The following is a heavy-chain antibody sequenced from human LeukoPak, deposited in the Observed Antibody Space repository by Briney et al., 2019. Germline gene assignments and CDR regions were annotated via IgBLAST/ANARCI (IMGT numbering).Heavy chain of an antibody. Sequence: PRRSLRLSCAASGFTFSSYGVRWGRPAPRKGLGGVGVIWYDGSNRYYADSVKGRFTISRENPKNTLYLQMNSLRAEDKAVYHCAKYFVWGNYRGHLDYWGQGTLVTVSS. CDR1: GFTFSSYG. V-gene: IGHV3-33*08. J-gene: IGHJ4*02. CDR2: IWYDGSNR. D-gene: IGHD3-16*02. CDR3: AKYFVWGNYRGHLDY.